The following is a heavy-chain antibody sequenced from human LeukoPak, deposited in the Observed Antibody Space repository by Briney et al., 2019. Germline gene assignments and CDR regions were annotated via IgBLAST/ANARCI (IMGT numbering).Heavy chain of an antibody. J-gene: IGHJ4*02. CDR1: GYSFSNYW. CDR2: IYPGDSDS. CDR3: ARQGGWSPMDY. V-gene: IGHV5-51*01. Sequence: GESLKISCKGSGYSFSNYWIGWVRQMPGKGLEWMGIIYPGDSDSRYSPSFQGQVIISADRSINTAYLQWSNLEASDTAMYYCARQGGWSPMDYWGQGTLVTVSS. D-gene: IGHD6-19*01.